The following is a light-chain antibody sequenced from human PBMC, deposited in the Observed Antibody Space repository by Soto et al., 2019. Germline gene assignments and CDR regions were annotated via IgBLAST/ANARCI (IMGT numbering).Light chain of an antibody. CDR3: QQNYGNQWT. J-gene: IGKJ1*01. CDR1: QSVLYTSDNKSY. Sequence: DIVLTQSPDSLAVSLGERATINCKSSQSVLYTSDNKSYLAWYQQKPGQPPKLLIYWASTRESGVPDRFSGGGSGTDFTFTISSLQAEDAAVYYRQQNYGNQWTFGQGTKVEIK. CDR2: WAS. V-gene: IGKV4-1*01.